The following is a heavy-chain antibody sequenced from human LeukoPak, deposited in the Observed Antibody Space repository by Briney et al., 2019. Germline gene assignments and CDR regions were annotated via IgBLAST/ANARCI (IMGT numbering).Heavy chain of an antibody. CDR2: ISYDGSNK. J-gene: IGHJ3*02. D-gene: IGHD3-22*01. V-gene: IGHV3-30*18. CDR1: GFSFSSYG. CDR3: AKSGGTYYYDSSGYYALDAFDI. Sequence: GGSLRLSCAASGFSFSSYGMHWVRQAPGKGLEWVAVISYDGSNKYYADSVKGRFTISRDNSKNTLYLQMNSLRAEDTAVYYCAKSGGTYYYDSSGYYALDAFDIWGQGTMVTVSS.